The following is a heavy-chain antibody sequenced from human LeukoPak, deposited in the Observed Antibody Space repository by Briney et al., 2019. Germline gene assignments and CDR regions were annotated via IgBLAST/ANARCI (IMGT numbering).Heavy chain of an antibody. J-gene: IGHJ4*02. CDR2: VNSDGSNT. CDR3: ARDGRGYSYGL. Sequence: GGSLRLSCAASGFTFSSYWMHWVRQAPGKGLVWVSRVNSDGSNTVYADSMKGRFAVSRDNAKNSLYLQMNSLRDEDTAVYYCARDGRGYSYGLWGQGTLVTVSS. CDR1: GFTFSSYW. V-gene: IGHV3-74*01. D-gene: IGHD5-18*01.